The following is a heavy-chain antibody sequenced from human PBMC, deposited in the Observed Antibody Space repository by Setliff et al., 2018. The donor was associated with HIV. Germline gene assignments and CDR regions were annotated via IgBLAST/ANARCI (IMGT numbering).Heavy chain of an antibody. CDR2: IHYSGTS. CDR1: GDLINNHN. Sequence: SETLSLTCTVSGDLINNHNWNWIRQSPEKGLEWLGNIHYSGTSSYNSSLKSRIVISLDTSKKQFSLHFYSVTAADTAVYYCARSRIRGYYDTSPAMAFDIWGQGTMVTVSS. V-gene: IGHV4-59*08. CDR3: ARSRIRGYYDTSPAMAFDI. J-gene: IGHJ3*02. D-gene: IGHD3-22*01.